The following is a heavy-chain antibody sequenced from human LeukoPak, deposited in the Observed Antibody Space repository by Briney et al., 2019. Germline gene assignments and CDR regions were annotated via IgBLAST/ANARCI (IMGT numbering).Heavy chain of an antibody. CDR1: GYTFTSYA. J-gene: IGHJ4*02. CDR3: AREYSASGCNKFDY. CDR2: INTNTGNP. V-gene: IGHV7-4-1*02. Sequence: ASVKVSCKASGYTFTSYAMNWVRQAPGQGLEWMGWINTNTGNPTYAQGFTGRFVFSLDTSVSTAYLQISSLKAEDTAVYYCAREYSASGCNKFDYWGQGTLVTVSS. D-gene: IGHD1-26*01.